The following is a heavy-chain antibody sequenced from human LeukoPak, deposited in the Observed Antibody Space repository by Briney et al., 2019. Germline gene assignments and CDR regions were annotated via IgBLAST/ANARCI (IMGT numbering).Heavy chain of an antibody. CDR3: AREPPSYYYDSSGYCDY. CDR1: GFTFSSYG. V-gene: IGHV3-33*01. J-gene: IGHJ4*02. Sequence: QPGGSLRLSCAASGFTFSSYGMHWVRQAPGKGLEWVAVIWYDGSNKYYADSVKGRFTISRDNSKNTLYLQMNSLRAEDTAVYYCAREPPSYYYDSSGYCDYWGQGTLVTVSS. CDR2: IWYDGSNK. D-gene: IGHD3-22*01.